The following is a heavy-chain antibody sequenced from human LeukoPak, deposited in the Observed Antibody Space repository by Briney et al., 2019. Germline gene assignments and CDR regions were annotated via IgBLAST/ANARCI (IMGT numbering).Heavy chain of an antibody. CDR1: GGSISSYY. CDR2: IYYSGST. CDR3: ARDVDTAMVLGAFDI. D-gene: IGHD5-18*01. Sequence: PSETLSLTCTVSGGSISSYYWSWIRQPPGKGLEWIGYIYYSGSTNYNPYLKSRVTISVDTSKNQFSLKLSSVTAADTAVYYCARDVDTAMVLGAFDIWGQGTMVTVSS. V-gene: IGHV4-59*01. J-gene: IGHJ3*02.